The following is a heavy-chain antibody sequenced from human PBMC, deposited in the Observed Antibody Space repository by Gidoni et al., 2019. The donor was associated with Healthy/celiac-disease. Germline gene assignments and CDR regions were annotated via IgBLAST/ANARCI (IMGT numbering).Heavy chain of an antibody. Sequence: QVQLQQWGAGLLKPSETLSLTCAVYGGSFSGYYWSWIRQPPGKGLEWIGEINHSGSTNYNPSLKSRVTISVDTSKNQFSLKLSSVTAADTAVYYCARGSDQESQRRYYGSGSYQYYYYYYYMDVWGKGTTVTVSS. CDR1: GGSFSGYY. V-gene: IGHV4-34*01. CDR3: ARGSDQESQRRYYGSGSYQYYYYYYYMDV. J-gene: IGHJ6*03. CDR2: INHSGST. D-gene: IGHD3-10*01.